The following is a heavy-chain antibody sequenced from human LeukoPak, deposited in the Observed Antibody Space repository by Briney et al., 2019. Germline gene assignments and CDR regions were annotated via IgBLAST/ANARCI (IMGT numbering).Heavy chain of an antibody. J-gene: IGHJ4*02. V-gene: IGHV1-18*01. CDR2: ISALYGHT. CDR3: ARDFYHGHCAGLSCFLLDS. Sequence: ASVKVSCKASVYSFTRFGITWVRQAPGQGLEWMGWISALYGHTNYAQKFQGRVTMTTDTSTSTAYMELRSLRSDDTAVYYCARDFYHGHCAGLSCFLLDSWGQGALVIVSS. CDR1: VYSFTRFG. D-gene: IGHD2-8*02.